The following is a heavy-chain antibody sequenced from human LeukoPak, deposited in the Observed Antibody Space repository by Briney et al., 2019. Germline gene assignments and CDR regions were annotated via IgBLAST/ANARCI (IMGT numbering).Heavy chain of an antibody. CDR1: GGSISGYY. J-gene: IGHJ4*02. CDR2: IHNSGST. V-gene: IGHV4-59*01. D-gene: IGHD3-22*01. CDR3: VREGYDSSGYYLDS. Sequence: LETPSLTCTVSGGSISGYYWSWFRQPPGKGLEWFGWIHNSGSTENNPSLKSRVTMSVDTSKNQISLRLYSVTAADTAVYCCVREGYDSSGYYLDSWGQGTLVTVSS.